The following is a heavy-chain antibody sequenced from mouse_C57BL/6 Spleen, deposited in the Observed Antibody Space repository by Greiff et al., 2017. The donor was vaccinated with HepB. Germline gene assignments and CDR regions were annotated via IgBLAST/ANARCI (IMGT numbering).Heavy chain of an antibody. CDR2: ISSGSSTI. J-gene: IGHJ2*01. CDR3: ARSLFYYGNSDYFDY. CDR1: GFTFSDYG. Sequence: EVQVVESGGGLVKPGGSLKLSCAASGFTFSDYGMHWVRQAPEKGLEWVAYISSGSSTIYYADTVKGRFTISRDNAKNTLFLQMTSLRSEDTAMYYCARSLFYYGNSDYFDYWGQGTTRTVSS. D-gene: IGHD2-1*01. V-gene: IGHV5-17*01.